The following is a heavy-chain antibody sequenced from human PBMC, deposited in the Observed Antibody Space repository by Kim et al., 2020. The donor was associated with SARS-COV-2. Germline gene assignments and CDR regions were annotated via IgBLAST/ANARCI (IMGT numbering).Heavy chain of an antibody. CDR1: GGSISSSSYY. CDR3: ARDWLGYREGNWFDP. J-gene: IGHJ5*02. D-gene: IGHD3-10*01. V-gene: IGHV4-39*07. CDR2: IYYSGST. Sequence: SETLSLTCTVSGGSISSSSYYWGWIRQPPGKGLEWIGSIYYSGSTYYNPSLKSRVTISVDTSKNQFSLKLSSVTAADTAVYYCARDWLGYREGNWFDPWGQGTLVTVSS.